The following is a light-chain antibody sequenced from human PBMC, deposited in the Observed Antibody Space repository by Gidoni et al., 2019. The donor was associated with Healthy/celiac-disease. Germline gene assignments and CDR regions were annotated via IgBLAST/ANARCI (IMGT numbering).Light chain of an antibody. J-gene: IGKJ3*01. Sequence: DIQMTQSPSSLSASVGDRVTITCRASQSIRSYVNWYQQKPGKAPTLLISAASSFQSGVPSRFIGSGSGTDFTLTISSLHPEDFATYYCHQSYSTPFTFGPXTKVDIK. V-gene: IGKV1-39*01. CDR1: QSIRSY. CDR3: HQSYSTPFT. CDR2: AAS.